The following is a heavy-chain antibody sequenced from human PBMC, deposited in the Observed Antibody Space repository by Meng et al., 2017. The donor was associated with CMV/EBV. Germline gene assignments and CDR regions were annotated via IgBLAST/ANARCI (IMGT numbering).Heavy chain of an antibody. V-gene: IGHV3-23*01. J-gene: IGHJ4*02. D-gene: IGHD6-13*01. Sequence: ETLSLTCVASGFTFSTYAMSWVRQAPGKGLEWVSAISGSGTSTYYADSVKGRFTISRDNSKNTLYLQMNSLRVEDTAVYYCAKEPSSWYRPSFDYWGQGTLVTVSS. CDR2: ISGSGTST. CDR3: AKEPSSWYRPSFDY. CDR1: GFTFSTYA.